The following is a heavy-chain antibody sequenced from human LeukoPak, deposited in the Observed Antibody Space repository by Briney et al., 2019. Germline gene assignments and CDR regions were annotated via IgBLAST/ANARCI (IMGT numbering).Heavy chain of an antibody. CDR1: GGSFSGYY. J-gene: IGHJ5*02. Sequence: PSETLSLTCAVYGGSFSGYYWSWIRQPPGKGLEWIGEINHSGSTNYNPSLKSRVTISVDTSKNQFSLKLSSVTAADTAVYYCARENSSSSCWFDPWGQGTLVTVSS. CDR2: INHSGST. D-gene: IGHD6-6*01. V-gene: IGHV4-34*01. CDR3: ARENSSSSCWFDP.